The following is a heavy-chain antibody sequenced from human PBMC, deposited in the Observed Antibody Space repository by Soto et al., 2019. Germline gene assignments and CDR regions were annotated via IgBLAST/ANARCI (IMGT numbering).Heavy chain of an antibody. CDR1: GFTFSSYA. CDR3: ARDRGLGSQLLWFGESHPGPLDY. Sequence: GGSLRLSCAASGFTFSSYAMHWVRQAPGKGLEWVAVISYDGSNKYYADSVKGRFTISRDNSKNTLYLQMNSLRAEDTAVYYCARDRGLGSQLLWFGESHPGPLDYWGQGTLVTVSS. D-gene: IGHD3-10*01. CDR2: ISYDGSNK. J-gene: IGHJ4*02. V-gene: IGHV3-30-3*01.